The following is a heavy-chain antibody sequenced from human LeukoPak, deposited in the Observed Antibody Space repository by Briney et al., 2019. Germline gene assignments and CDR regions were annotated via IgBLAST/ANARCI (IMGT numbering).Heavy chain of an antibody. Sequence: QPGGSLRLSCAASGFTFSSYAMSWGRPAPGKGLERVLAISGSGGRTYSEDSVKGRFTIARDNSRNTLYLQMNSLRAEDTAVYYCAGIRGRWLHLWYWGQGTLVTVSS. CDR1: GFTFSSYA. CDR2: ISGSGGRT. D-gene: IGHD5-24*01. J-gene: IGHJ4*02. CDR3: AGIRGRWLHLWY. V-gene: IGHV3-23*01.